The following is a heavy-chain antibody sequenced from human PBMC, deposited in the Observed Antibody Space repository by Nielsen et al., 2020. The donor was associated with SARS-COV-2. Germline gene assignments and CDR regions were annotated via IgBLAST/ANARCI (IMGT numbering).Heavy chain of an antibody. D-gene: IGHD3-9*01. CDR1: GFTFSSYA. J-gene: IGHJ4*02. Sequence: GESLKISCAASGFTFSSYAMSWVRQAPGKGLEWVSAISGSGGSTYYADSVKGRFTISRDNSKNTLYLQMNSLRAEDTAVYYCASTQSSGRYYDTLSPFDSWGQGTLVTVSS. V-gene: IGHV3-23*01. CDR2: ISGSGGST. CDR3: ASTQSSGRYYDTLSPFDS.